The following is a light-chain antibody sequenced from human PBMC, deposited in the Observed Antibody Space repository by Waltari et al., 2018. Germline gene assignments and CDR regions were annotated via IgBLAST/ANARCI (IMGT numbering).Light chain of an antibody. J-gene: IGLJ2*01. CDR1: ALALHY. CDR3: QSVDSSMTYIV. CDR2: KNV. V-gene: IGLV3-25*03. Sequence: SYDLTQPPPVSVSPGQMARIPFSGCALALHYIPWYRPKPGQAHVLVMFKNVERHSAIPGRISGSSSVTTVTLTISEVQAEDEADYYCQSVDSSMTYIVFGGGTRLTVL.